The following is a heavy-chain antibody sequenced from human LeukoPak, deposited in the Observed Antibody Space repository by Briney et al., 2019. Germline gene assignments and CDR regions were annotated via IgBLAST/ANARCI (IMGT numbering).Heavy chain of an antibody. V-gene: IGHV3-30-3*01. Sequence: GRSLRLSCAASGFTFSSYAMHWVRQAPGKGLEWVAVISYDGSNKYYADSVKGRFTISRDNSKNTLYLQMNSLRAEDTAVYYCARDSSYGPFDYWGQGTLVTVSS. D-gene: IGHD5-18*01. CDR3: ARDSSYGPFDY. CDR1: GFTFSSYA. CDR2: ISYDGSNK. J-gene: IGHJ4*02.